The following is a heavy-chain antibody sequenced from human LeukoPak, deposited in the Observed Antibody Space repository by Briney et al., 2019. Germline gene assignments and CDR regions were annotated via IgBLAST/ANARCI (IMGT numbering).Heavy chain of an antibody. Sequence: ASVKVSCKASGYTFTSYGISWVRQAPGQGLEWMGWISAYNGNTNYAQKLQGRVTMTTDTSTSTAYMELRSLRSDDTAVYYCAKERYPFLFVLKTSNYVDYWGQGTLVTVSS. V-gene: IGHV1-18*01. D-gene: IGHD1-26*01. CDR2: ISAYNGNT. CDR1: GYTFTSYG. CDR3: AKERYPFLFVLKTSNYVDY. J-gene: IGHJ4*02.